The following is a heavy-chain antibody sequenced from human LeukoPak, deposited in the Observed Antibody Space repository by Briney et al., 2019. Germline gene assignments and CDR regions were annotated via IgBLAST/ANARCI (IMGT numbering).Heavy chain of an antibody. J-gene: IGHJ5*02. Sequence: SETLSLTCTVSGGSISSYYWSWIRQPPGKGLEWIGYIYYSGSTNYNPSLKSRVTISVDRSKNQFSLKLSSVTAADTAVYYCARDVAYYYGSGTWFDPWGQGTLVTVSS. CDR2: IYYSGST. CDR3: ARDVAYYYGSGTWFDP. D-gene: IGHD3-10*01. V-gene: IGHV4-59*12. CDR1: GGSISSYY.